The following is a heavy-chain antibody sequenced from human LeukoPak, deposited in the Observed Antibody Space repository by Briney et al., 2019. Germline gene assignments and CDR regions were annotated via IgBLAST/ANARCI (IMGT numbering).Heavy chain of an antibody. CDR3: ASAHRPAGNDY. J-gene: IGHJ4*02. CDR1: GFTFGDYY. D-gene: IGHD1-14*01. CDR2: ISSSGSTI. Sequence: GGSLRLSCAASGFTFGDYYMSWIREAPREGLWWVSYISSSGSTIYYADSVKGRFTISRDNDKNSLYLQMNSLRAADTAVDYCASAHRPAGNDYWGQGTLVTVSS. V-gene: IGHV3-11*01.